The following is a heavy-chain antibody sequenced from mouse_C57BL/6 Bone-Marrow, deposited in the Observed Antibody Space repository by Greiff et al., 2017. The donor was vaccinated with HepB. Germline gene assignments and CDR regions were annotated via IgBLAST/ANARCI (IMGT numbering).Heavy chain of an antibody. J-gene: IGHJ3*01. CDR3: EIYYYGSSYRFAY. V-gene: IGHV1-82*01. Sequence: VKLMESGPELVKPGASVKISCKASGYAFSSSWMNWVKQRPGKGLEWIGRIYPGDGDTNYNGKFKGKATLTADKSSSTAYMQLSSLTSEDSAVYFCEIYYYGSSYRFAYWGQGTLVTVSA. CDR2: IYPGDGDT. D-gene: IGHD1-1*01. CDR1: GYAFSSSW.